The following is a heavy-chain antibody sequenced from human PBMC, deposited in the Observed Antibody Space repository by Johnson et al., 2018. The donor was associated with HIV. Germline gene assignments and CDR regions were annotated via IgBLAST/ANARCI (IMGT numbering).Heavy chain of an antibody. Sequence: MLLVESGGGVVQPGRSLRLSCAASGFTFSSYAMHWVRQAPGKGLEWVAVISYDGTKYYFEASLKGRFTISRDNAKNSLYLQMNSLRAEDTALYYCARDLGYYYDSSGHDAFDIWGQGTMVTVSS. D-gene: IGHD3-22*01. CDR3: ARDLGYYYDSSGHDAFDI. J-gene: IGHJ3*02. CDR1: GFTFSSYA. CDR2: ISYDGTKY. V-gene: IGHV3-30*04.